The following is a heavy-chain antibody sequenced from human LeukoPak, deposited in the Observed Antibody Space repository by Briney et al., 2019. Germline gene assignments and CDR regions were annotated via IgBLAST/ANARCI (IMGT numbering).Heavy chain of an antibody. V-gene: IGHV3-9*01. D-gene: IGHD1-7*01. CDR3: ARDLSISTVELRPAFDY. Sequence: PGRSLRLSCAASGFTFDDYAMHWVRQAPGKGLEWVSGISWDSGSIGYADSVKGRFTISRDNAKNSLYLQMNSLRAEDTAVYYCARDLSISTVELRPAFDYWGQGTLVTVSS. CDR1: GFTFDDYA. J-gene: IGHJ4*02. CDR2: ISWDSGSI.